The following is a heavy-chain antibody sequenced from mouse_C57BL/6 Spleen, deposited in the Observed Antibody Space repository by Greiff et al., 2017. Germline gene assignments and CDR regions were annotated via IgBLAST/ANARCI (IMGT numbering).Heavy chain of an antibody. D-gene: IGHD1-1*02. V-gene: IGHV14-1*01. CDR2: IDPEDGDT. CDR3: TTKGWCYFDY. Sequence: VQLKESGAELVRPGASVKLSCTASGFNIQDYYMHWVKQRPEQGLEWIGRIDPEDGDTEYAPKVQGKATMTADTSSNSASLQLSSLTSEDTAVYYCTTKGWCYFDYWGQGTTLTVSS. J-gene: IGHJ2*01. CDR1: GFNIQDYY.